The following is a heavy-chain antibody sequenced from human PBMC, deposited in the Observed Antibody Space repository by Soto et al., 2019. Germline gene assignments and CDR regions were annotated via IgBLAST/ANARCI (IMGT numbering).Heavy chain of an antibody. CDR2: ISYDGSNK. D-gene: IGHD3-10*01. CDR3: ARDLAMVRGDYYYGMDV. CDR1: GFTFSSYA. V-gene: IGHV3-30-3*01. Sequence: QVQLVESGGGVVQPGRSLRLSCAASGFTFSSYAMHWVRQAPGKGLEWVAVISYDGSNKYYADSVKGRFTISRDNSKNTRYLQMNSLRAEDTAVYYCARDLAMVRGDYYYGMDVWGQGTTVTVSS. J-gene: IGHJ6*02.